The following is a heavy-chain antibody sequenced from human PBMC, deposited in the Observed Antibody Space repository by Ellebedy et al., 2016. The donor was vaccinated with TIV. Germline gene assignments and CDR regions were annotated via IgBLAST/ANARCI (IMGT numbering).Heavy chain of an antibody. CDR2: IYSGGRT. D-gene: IGHD1-26*01. CDR3: STGSYFGRGA. V-gene: IGHV3-53*01. CDR1: GFTVSNNY. Sequence: ETLSLXCAASGFTVSNNYMTWVRQAPGKGLEWVSLIYSGGRTYYADSVKGRFTISRDNSKNTLYLQMNSLRAEDTAVYYCSTGSYFGRGAWGQGTLVTVSS. J-gene: IGHJ5*02.